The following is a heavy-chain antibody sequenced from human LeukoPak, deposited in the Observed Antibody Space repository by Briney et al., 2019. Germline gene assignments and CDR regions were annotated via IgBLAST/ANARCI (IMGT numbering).Heavy chain of an antibody. D-gene: IGHD6-6*01. V-gene: IGHV3-30*04. J-gene: IGHJ6*03. CDR2: ISYDGSNK. Sequence: GGSLRLSCAASGFTFSSYAMHWVRQAPGKGLEWVAVISYDGSNKYYADSVKGRFTISRDNSKNTLYLQMNSLRAEDTAVYYCARVSKQLVLFYYYYYMDVWGKGTTVTVSS. CDR3: ARVSKQLVLFYYYYYMDV. CDR1: GFTFSSYA.